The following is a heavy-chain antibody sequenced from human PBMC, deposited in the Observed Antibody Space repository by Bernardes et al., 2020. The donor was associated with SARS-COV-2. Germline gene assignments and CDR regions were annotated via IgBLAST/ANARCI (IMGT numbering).Heavy chain of an antibody. V-gene: IGHV2-5*01. Sequence: SGPTLVKPTQTLTLTCTFSGFSLSTSGVGVGWIRQPPGNALEWLTLIYWNNDKRYSPSLKSRLTITKDTSKNQVVLTMTNMDPVDTATYYCAHSPYCGGDCYSPYYFDYWGQGTLVTVSS. CDR2: IYWNNDK. J-gene: IGHJ4*02. D-gene: IGHD2-21*02. CDR1: GFSLSTSGVG. CDR3: AHSPYCGGDCYSPYYFDY.